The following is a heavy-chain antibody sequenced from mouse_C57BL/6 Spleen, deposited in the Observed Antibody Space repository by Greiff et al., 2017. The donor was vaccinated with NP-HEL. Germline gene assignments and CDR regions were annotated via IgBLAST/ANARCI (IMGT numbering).Heavy chain of an antibody. Sequence: QVQLQQPGAELVRPGSSVKLSCKASGYTFTSYWMHWVKQRPIQGLEWIGNIDPSDSETHYNQKFKDKATLTVDKASSTAYMQLSSLTSEDSAVYYCARIYYYGSSHFDYWGQGTTLTVSS. CDR1: GYTFTSYW. D-gene: IGHD1-1*01. CDR2: IDPSDSET. J-gene: IGHJ2*01. CDR3: ARIYYYGSSHFDY. V-gene: IGHV1-52*01.